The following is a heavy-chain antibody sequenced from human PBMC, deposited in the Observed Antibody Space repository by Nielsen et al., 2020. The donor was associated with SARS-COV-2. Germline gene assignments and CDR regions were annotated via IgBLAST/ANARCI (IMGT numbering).Heavy chain of an antibody. J-gene: IGHJ4*02. V-gene: IGHV4-34*01. CDR1: GGSFSGYY. CDR3: ARVRQQLVVGAQYYFDY. CDR2: INHSGTT. D-gene: IGHD6-13*01. Sequence: SETLSLTCAVYGGSFSGYYWSWIRQLPGKGLEWIGEINHSGTTNYNPSLKSRVTISVDTSKNQFSLKLSSVTAADTAVYYCARVRQQLVVGAQYYFDYWGQGTLVTVSS.